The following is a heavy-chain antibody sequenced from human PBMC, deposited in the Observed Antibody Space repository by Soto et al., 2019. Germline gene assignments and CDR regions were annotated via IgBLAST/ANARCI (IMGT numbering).Heavy chain of an antibody. V-gene: IGHV3-21*01. Sequence: PXESLRLSCDGSGFTFGSCSMNGVRQAPGKGLEWVSSISGSGGYIYYADSVKGRFTISRDNAKNSLYLQMTSLRDEDTALYYCARDLQSTPWYAADYWGQGSLVTVSS. CDR3: ARDLQSTPWYAADY. J-gene: IGHJ4*02. CDR1: GFTFGSCS. D-gene: IGHD6-13*01. CDR2: ISGSGGYI.